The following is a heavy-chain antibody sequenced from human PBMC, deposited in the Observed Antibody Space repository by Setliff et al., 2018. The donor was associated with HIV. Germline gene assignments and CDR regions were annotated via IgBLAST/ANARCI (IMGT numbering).Heavy chain of an antibody. CDR3: ARRADRFDL. V-gene: IGHV1-18*01. J-gene: IGHJ5*02. D-gene: IGHD3-9*01. CDR2: ISDYNSNS. Sequence: ASVKVSCKASGYALTSYSLTWVRQAPGQGLEWMGWISDYNSNSEYAQKFQGRVTMTKDTSTSTAYMELRSLRPDDTAVYFCARRADRFDLWGQGTLVTVPQ. CDR1: GYALTSYS.